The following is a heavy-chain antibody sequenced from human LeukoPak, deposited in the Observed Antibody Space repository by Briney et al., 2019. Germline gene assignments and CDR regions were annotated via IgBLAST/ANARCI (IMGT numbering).Heavy chain of an antibody. CDR3: ARAERYYYGSGSLDY. CDR1: GGSINSYY. V-gene: IGHV4-59*08. CDR2: IFYSGID. Sequence: SETLSLTCTVSGGSINSYYWSWIRQPPGKGLEWIGYIFYSGIDKYNPALKSRVTISIDTSKNQFSLKLSSVTAADTAVYYCARAERYYYGSGSLDYWGQGTLVTVSS. J-gene: IGHJ4*02. D-gene: IGHD3-10*01.